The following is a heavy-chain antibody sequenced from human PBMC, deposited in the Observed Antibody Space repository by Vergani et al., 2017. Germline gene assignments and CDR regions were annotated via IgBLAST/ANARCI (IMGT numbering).Heavy chain of an antibody. J-gene: IGHJ5*02. CDR2: INPSGGST. CDR3: ARTYYYGSGRNWFDP. V-gene: IGHV1-46*03. Sequence: VQLVQSGAEVKKPGATVKISCKVSGYTFTDYYMHWVRQAPGQGLEWMGIINPSGGSTSYAQKFQGRVTMTRDTSTSTVYMELSSLRSEDTAVYYCARTYYYGSGRNWFDPWGQGTLVTVSS. CDR1: GYTFTDYY. D-gene: IGHD3-10*01.